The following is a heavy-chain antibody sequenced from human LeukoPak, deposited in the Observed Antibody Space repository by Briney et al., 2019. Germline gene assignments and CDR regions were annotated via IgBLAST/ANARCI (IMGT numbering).Heavy chain of an antibody. CDR2: INPNSGGT. Sequence: GASVKVSCKASGYTFTDYYMHWVRQAPGQGLEWMGWINPNSGGTNYAQKFQGRVTMTRDTSISTAYMELSRLRSDDTAVYYCARDRGSSSHPLDYWGQGTLVTVSS. CDR1: GYTFTDYY. J-gene: IGHJ4*02. CDR3: ARDRGSSSHPLDY. V-gene: IGHV1-2*02. D-gene: IGHD1-26*01.